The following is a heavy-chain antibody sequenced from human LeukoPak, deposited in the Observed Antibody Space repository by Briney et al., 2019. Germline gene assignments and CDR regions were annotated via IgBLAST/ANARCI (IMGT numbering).Heavy chain of an antibody. CDR3: ARRGY. CDR2: IHHSGST. CDR1: GGSISSSTNW. V-gene: IGHV4-4*02. J-gene: IGHJ4*02. D-gene: IGHD3-10*01. Sequence: SETLSLTCAVSGGSISSSTNWWSWVRQPPGKGLEWLGEIHHSGSTNYNPSLKSRVTISVDTSKNQFSLKLSSVTAADTAVYYCARRGYWGQGTLVTVSS.